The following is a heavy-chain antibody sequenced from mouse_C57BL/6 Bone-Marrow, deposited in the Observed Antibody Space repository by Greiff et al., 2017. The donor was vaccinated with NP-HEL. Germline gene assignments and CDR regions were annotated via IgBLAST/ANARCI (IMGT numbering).Heavy chain of an antibody. D-gene: IGHD1-1*01. J-gene: IGHJ4*01. CDR2: INPNNGGT. Sequence: VQLQQSGPELVKPGASVKMSCKASGYTFTDYNMHWVKQSHGKSLEWIGYINPNNGGTSYNQKFKGKATLTVNKSSSTAYMELRSLTSEDSAVYYCAMGCITTVGPYAMDYWGQGTSVTVSS. CDR1: GYTFTDYN. V-gene: IGHV1-22*01. CDR3: AMGCITTVGPYAMDY.